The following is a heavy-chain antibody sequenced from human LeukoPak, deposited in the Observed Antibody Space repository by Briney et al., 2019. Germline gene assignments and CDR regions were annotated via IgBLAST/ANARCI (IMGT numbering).Heavy chain of an antibody. CDR2: IIPIFGTA. V-gene: IGHV1-69*05. D-gene: IGHD3-22*01. CDR1: GGTCSSYA. Sequence: SSVKVSCKASGGTCSSYAIIWVRQSPGQGLEWMGGIIPIFGTANYAQKFQGRVTITTDESTSTAYMALSSLRYEDTAVYYCANTNEHYYDSTQEEEGGPYYFAYWGPGALVTVSS. J-gene: IGHJ4*02. CDR3: ANTNEHYYDSTQEEEGGPYYFAY.